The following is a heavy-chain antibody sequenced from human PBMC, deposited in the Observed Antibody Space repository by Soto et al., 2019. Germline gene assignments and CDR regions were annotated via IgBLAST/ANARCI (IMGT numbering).Heavy chain of an antibody. J-gene: IGHJ4*02. D-gene: IGHD6-25*01. CDR2: INSDGSST. Sequence: EVQLVESGGGLVQPGGSLRLSCAVSGLTFSNYWMNWVRQAPGKGLVWVSRINSDGSSTDYADFVKGRFTISRDNAKNTLYLEMNSLRAEDTAVYYCGRGGRIVAAASVDWGQGTLVTVSS. CDR1: GLTFSNYW. CDR3: GRGGRIVAAASVD. V-gene: IGHV3-74*01.